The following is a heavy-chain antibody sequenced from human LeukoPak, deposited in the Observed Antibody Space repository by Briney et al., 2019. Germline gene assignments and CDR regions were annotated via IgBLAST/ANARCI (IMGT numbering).Heavy chain of an antibody. D-gene: IGHD2-15*01. Sequence: KPSETLSLTCAVYGGSFSGYYWSWIRQPPGKGLEWIGEINHSGSNNYNPSLKSRVTISVDTSKNQFSLKLSSVTAADTAVYYCAAYCSGGSCYSGWGQGTLVTVSS. CDR1: GGSFSGYY. V-gene: IGHV4-34*01. CDR2: INHSGSN. J-gene: IGHJ4*02. CDR3: AAYCSGGSCYSG.